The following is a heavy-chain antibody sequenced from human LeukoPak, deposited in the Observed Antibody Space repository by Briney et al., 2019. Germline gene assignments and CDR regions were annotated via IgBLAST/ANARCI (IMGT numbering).Heavy chain of an antibody. CDR2: IYSGGST. Sequence: GGSLRLSCAASGFTVSSNYMSWVRQAPGKGLEWVSVIYSGGSTYYADSVKGRFTISRDNSKNTLYLQMNSLRAEDTAVYYCARESGDGYNPFDYWGQGTPVTVSS. V-gene: IGHV3-66*02. CDR3: ARESGDGYNPFDY. CDR1: GFTVSSNY. D-gene: IGHD5-24*01. J-gene: IGHJ4*02.